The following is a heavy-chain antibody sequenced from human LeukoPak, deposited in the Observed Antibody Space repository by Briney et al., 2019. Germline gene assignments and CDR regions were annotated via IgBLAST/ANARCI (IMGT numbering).Heavy chain of an antibody. J-gene: IGHJ5*02. CDR3: ARAVGSSGPYNWFDP. D-gene: IGHD3-22*01. Sequence: SETLSLTCTVTGSSFSDSNYHWGWIRQPPGKGLEWIGSVSYSGRSNSNPSLKSRVTISVDTSKNQFSLNLTSVTAADTAVYYCARAVGSSGPYNWFDPWGQGTLVTVSS. CDR1: GSSFSDSNYH. V-gene: IGHV4-39*07. CDR2: VSYSGRS.